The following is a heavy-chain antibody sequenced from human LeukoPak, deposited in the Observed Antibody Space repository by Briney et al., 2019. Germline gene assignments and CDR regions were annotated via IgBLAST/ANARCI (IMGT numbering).Heavy chain of an antibody. Sequence: PSETLSLPCAVYGGSFSGYYWSWIRQPPGKGLEWIGEINHSGSTNYNPSLKSRVIISVDTSKNQFSLKLSSVTAADTAVYYCASLWPYQLSAFDIWGQGTMVTVSS. J-gene: IGHJ3*02. CDR3: ASLWPYQLSAFDI. CDR2: INHSGST. V-gene: IGHV4-34*01. D-gene: IGHD2-2*01. CDR1: GGSFSGYY.